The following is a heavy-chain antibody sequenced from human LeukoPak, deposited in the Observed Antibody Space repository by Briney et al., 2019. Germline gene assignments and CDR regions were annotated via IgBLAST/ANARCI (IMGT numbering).Heavy chain of an antibody. Sequence: ASVKISCKGSGYSFTSYWIGWVRQMPGKGLEWMGVIYPGDSDTRYSPTFQGQVTISADKSISTAYLQWSSLKASDTAMYYCARQDYHYYYMDVWGKGTTVTVSS. CDR1: GYSFTSYW. J-gene: IGHJ6*03. CDR2: IYPGDSDT. CDR3: ARQDYHYYYMDV. V-gene: IGHV5-51*01.